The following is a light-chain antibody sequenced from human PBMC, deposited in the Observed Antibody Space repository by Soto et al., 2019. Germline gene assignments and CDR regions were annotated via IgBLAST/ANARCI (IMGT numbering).Light chain of an antibody. Sequence: EIVLTQSPATLSLSPGERATLSCRASQSVSTDLAWYQQKPGQVPRVLIYGASTRATDIPASFSGSRSGTDFTLTISSVEPEDFAMYYCHQLNKFGQGTRLEIK. CDR2: GAS. CDR3: HQLNK. V-gene: IGKV3-11*01. CDR1: QSVSTD. J-gene: IGKJ5*01.